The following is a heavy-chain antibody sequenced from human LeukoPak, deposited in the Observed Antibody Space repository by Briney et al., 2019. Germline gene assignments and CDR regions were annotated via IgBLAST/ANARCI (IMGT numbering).Heavy chain of an antibody. Sequence: GGSLRLSCVVSGFTFSSYGMSWVRQAPGKGLEWVSAISGSGGSTYYADSVKGRFTISRDNSKNTLYLQMNSLRAEDTAVYYCAKGVAYYDILTGSEYYFDYWGQGTLVTVSS. D-gene: IGHD3-9*01. CDR1: GFTFSSYG. J-gene: IGHJ4*02. CDR3: AKGVAYYDILTGSEYYFDY. V-gene: IGHV3-23*01. CDR2: ISGSGGST.